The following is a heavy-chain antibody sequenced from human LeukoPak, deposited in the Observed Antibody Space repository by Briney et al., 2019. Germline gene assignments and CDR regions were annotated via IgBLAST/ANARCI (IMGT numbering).Heavy chain of an antibody. D-gene: IGHD4-17*01. CDR2: IYYSGST. J-gene: IGHJ6*03. V-gene: IGHV4-39*01. CDR3: ARRPSRTVTRDYYMDV. Sequence: SETLSLTCTVSGGSISSSSYYWGWIRQPPGKGLEWIGSIYYSGSTYYNPSLKSRVTISVDTSKNQFSLKLSSVTAADTAVYYCARRPSRTVTRDYYMDVWGKGTTVTVSS. CDR1: GGSISSSSYY.